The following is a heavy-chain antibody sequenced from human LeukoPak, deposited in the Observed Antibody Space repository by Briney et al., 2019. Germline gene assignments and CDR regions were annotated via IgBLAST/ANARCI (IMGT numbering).Heavy chain of an antibody. D-gene: IGHD4-23*01. CDR3: ARDLNVDYGGNSGWFDL. CDR2: IIPIFGTA. Sequence: ASVKVSCKASGGTFSSYAISWVRQAPGQGLEWMGRIIPIFGTANYAQKFQGRVTITTDESTSTAYMELSSLRSEDTAVYYCARDLNVDYGGNSGWFDLWGQGTLVTVSS. CDR1: GGTFSSYA. J-gene: IGHJ5*02. V-gene: IGHV1-69*05.